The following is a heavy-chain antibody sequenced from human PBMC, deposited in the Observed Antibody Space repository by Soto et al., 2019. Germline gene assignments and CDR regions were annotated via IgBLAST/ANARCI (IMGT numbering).Heavy chain of an antibody. Sequence: ASVKVSFTVSGYTLTELSMHWVRQAPGKGLEWMGGFDPEDGETIYAQKFQGRVTMTEDTSTDTAYMELSSLRSEDTAVYYCATDKSAGWFDPWGQGTLVTVSS. J-gene: IGHJ5*02. V-gene: IGHV1-24*01. CDR2: FDPEDGET. CDR1: GYTLTELS. CDR3: ATDKSAGWFDP.